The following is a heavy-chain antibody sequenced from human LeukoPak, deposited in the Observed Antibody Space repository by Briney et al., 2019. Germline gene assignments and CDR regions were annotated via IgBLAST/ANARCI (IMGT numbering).Heavy chain of an antibody. CDR1: GFTFSSYS. J-gene: IGHJ4*02. Sequence: GGSLRLSCAASGFTFSSYSMNWVRQAPGKGLEWVSSISSSSSYIYYADSVKGRFTISRDNAKNSLYLQMNSLRAADTAVYYCAGAPSRYCSSTSCYESYFDYWGQGTLVTVSS. CDR3: AGAPSRYCSSTSCYESYFDY. CDR2: ISSSSSYI. D-gene: IGHD2-2*01. V-gene: IGHV3-21*01.